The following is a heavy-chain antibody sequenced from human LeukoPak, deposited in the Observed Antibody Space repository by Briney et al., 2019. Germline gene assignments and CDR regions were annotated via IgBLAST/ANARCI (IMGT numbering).Heavy chain of an antibody. Sequence: GASVKVSCKASGYTFTGYYMHWVRQAPGQGLEWMGWINPNSGGTNYAQKFQGRVTMTRDTSISTAYMELSRLRSDDTAVYYCARDFQALRGYSSSSKSYYYYMDVWGKGTTVTVSS. J-gene: IGHJ6*03. CDR2: INPNSGGT. D-gene: IGHD6-6*01. CDR3: ARDFQALRGYSSSSKSYYYYMDV. CDR1: GYTFTGYY. V-gene: IGHV1-2*02.